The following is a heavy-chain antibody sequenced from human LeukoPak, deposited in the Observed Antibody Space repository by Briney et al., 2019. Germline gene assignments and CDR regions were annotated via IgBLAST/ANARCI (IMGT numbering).Heavy chain of an antibody. J-gene: IGHJ3*02. CDR2: IYYSGST. V-gene: IGHV4-59*01. CDR3: ASSIVLFGAFDI. CDR1: GGSISSYY. D-gene: IGHD2-15*01. Sequence: QPSETLSLTCTVSGGSISSYYWSWIRQPPGKGLEWIGYIYYSGSTNYNPSLKSRVTISVDTSKNQFSLKLSSVTAADTAVYYCASSIVLFGAFDIWGQGTMVTVSS.